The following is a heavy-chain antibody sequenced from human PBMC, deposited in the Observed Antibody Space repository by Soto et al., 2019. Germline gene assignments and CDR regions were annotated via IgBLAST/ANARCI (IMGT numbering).Heavy chain of an antibody. V-gene: IGHV3-48*04. CDR1: GFSFSTYN. CDR2: ISSRSSTI. Sequence: GGSLRLSCAASGFSFSTYNMNWVRQAPGRGLEWVSYISSRSSTIYHADSVKGRFTISRDNAKNSLYLQMDSLRAEDTAVYYCAKDPNSGYYQSPFDYWGQGTLVTVSS. J-gene: IGHJ4*02. CDR3: AKDPNSGYYQSPFDY. D-gene: IGHD3-22*01.